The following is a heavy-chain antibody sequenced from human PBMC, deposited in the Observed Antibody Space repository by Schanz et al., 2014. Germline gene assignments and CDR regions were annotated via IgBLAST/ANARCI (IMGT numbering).Heavy chain of an antibody. CDR3: ARGTPFLCDY. J-gene: IGHJ4*02. CDR2: ISSTSTYL. V-gene: IGHV3-21*01. D-gene: IGHD3-16*01. Sequence: EVQLVESGGGLVKPGDSLRLSCAASGFTFSSYTMKWVRQAPGKGLEWVSSISSTSTYLYYADSVKGRFTISRDSARNSLYLQMSSVRAEDTAVYYCARGTPFLCDYWGQGTLVTVSS. CDR1: GFTFSSYT.